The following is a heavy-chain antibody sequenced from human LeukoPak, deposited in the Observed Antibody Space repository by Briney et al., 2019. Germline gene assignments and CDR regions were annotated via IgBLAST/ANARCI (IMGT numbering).Heavy chain of an antibody. CDR1: GFTFSRYW. Sequence: GGSLRLSCEASGFTFSRYWMHWVRQAPGKGLVWVSRIKSDGKTNYADSVKGRFTISRDNAKNTVSLQMDSLRAEDTAVYYCAGTAAGSFDYWGQGTLVTVSS. J-gene: IGHJ4*02. V-gene: IGHV3-74*01. D-gene: IGHD1-1*01. CDR2: IKSDGKT. CDR3: AGTAAGSFDY.